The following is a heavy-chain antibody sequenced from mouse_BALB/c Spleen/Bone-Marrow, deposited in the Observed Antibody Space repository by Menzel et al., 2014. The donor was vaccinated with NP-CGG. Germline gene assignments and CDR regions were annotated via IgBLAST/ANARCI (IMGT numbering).Heavy chain of an antibody. CDR1: GYSITSGYG. CDR2: IHQRGST. Sequence: DVKLQESGPDLVKPSQSLSLTCTVVGYSITSGYGWHWIRQFPGNKLKRKVYIHQRGSTNCNPSLQSRISITRDTSNNQFCLQLNSVTTEDTATYYCVRETTVVADFDYWGQGTTLTVSS. J-gene: IGHJ2*01. CDR3: VRETTVVADFDY. V-gene: IGHV3-1*02. D-gene: IGHD1-1*01.